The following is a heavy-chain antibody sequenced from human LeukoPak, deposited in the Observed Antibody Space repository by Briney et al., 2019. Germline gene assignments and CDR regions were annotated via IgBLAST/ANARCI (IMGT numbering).Heavy chain of an antibody. CDR3: ARGGGGEKAFYFDY. Sequence: SETLSLTCTVSGGSISSYYWSWIRQPPVKGLEWIGYIYYSGITNYNPSLKSRVTMSVDTTRKRFSLRLTSESAADTGVYYCARGGGGEKAFYFDYWGQGSLVTVSS. CDR1: GGSISSYY. V-gene: IGHV4-59*04. J-gene: IGHJ4*02. CDR2: IYYSGIT. D-gene: IGHD5-24*01.